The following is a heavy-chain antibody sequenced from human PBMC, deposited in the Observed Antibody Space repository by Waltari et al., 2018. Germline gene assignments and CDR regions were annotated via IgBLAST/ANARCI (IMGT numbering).Heavy chain of an antibody. J-gene: IGHJ4*02. Sequence: QVQLQESGPGLVKPSETLSLTCTVSGGSISSYYGSWLRQPPGKGLEWIGYISYSGSTNYNPSLKSRVTMSLDTSKSHFSLKLSSVTAADTAVYYCARQGGYEFIWGNYMYFFDYWGRGTLVAVSS. CDR2: ISYSGST. V-gene: IGHV4-59*08. D-gene: IGHD3-16*01. CDR3: ARQGGYEFIWGNYMYFFDY. CDR1: GGSISSYY.